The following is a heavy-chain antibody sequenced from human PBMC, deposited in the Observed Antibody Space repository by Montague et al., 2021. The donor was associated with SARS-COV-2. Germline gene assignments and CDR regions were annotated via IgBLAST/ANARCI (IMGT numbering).Heavy chain of an antibody. CDR3: ARGVRQLGVRYYYSYIDV. D-gene: IGHD6-6*01. V-gene: IGHV4-34*01. J-gene: IGHJ6*03. CDR1: GGSFSGYY. CDR2: INHSGST. Sequence: SETLSLTCAVYGGSFSGYYWSWIRQPPGKGLEWIGEINHSGSTNYNPSLKSRVTISMDTSKNQFSLKLSSVTAADTAVYYCARGVRQLGVRYYYSYIDVWDKGTTVTVSS.